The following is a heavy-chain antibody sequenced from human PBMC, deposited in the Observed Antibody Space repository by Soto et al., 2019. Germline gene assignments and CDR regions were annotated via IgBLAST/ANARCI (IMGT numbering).Heavy chain of an antibody. Sequence: SETLSLTCTVSGGSISSYYWSWIRQPPGKGLEWIGYIYYSGSTNYNPSLKSRVTISVDTSKNQFSLKLSSVTAADTAVYYCANVDTAMVDAFDIWGLGTMVTVSS. J-gene: IGHJ3*02. CDR3: ANVDTAMVDAFDI. V-gene: IGHV4-59*01. D-gene: IGHD5-18*01. CDR2: IYYSGST. CDR1: GGSISSYY.